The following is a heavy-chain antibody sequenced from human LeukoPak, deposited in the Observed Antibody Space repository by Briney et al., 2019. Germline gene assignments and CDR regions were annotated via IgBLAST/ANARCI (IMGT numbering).Heavy chain of an antibody. CDR2: MNPNSGNT. V-gene: IGHV1-8*01. D-gene: IGHD3-10*01. J-gene: IGHJ4*02. CDR1: GYTFTSYD. CDR3: ARVKGITMVWGVIPQDFDY. Sequence: ASVKVSCKASGYTFTSYDINWVRQATGQGLEWMGWMNPNSGNTGYAQKFQGRVTMTRNTSISTAYMKLSSLSSEDTAVYYCARVKGITMVWGVIPQDFDYWGQGTLVTVSS.